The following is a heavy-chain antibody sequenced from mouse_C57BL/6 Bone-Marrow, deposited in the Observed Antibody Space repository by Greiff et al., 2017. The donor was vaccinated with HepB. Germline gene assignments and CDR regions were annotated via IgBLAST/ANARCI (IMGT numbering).Heavy chain of an antibody. CDR3: AFYDYDYFDY. V-gene: IGHV1-4*01. CDR2: INPSSGYT. CDR1: GYTFTSYT. D-gene: IGHD2-4*01. Sequence: QVQLQQSGAELARPGASVKMSCKASGYTFTSYTMHWVKQRPGQGLEWIGYINPSSGYTKYNQKFKDKATLTADKSSSTAYMQLSSLTSEDSAVYYCAFYDYDYFDYWGQGTTITVSS. J-gene: IGHJ2*01.